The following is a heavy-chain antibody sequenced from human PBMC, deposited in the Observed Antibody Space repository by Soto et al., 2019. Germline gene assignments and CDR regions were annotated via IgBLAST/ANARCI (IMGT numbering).Heavy chain of an antibody. CDR1: GFVFSNAW. V-gene: IGHV3-15*07. D-gene: IGHD3-22*01. Sequence: GGSLRLSCAGSGFVFSNAWINWVRQAPGKGLEWVGRIKSKALGGTTDFAAPVRGRFAITRDDSRNMAYMQMNSLNTEDTAVYYCTTDSYSTMIEARFDYWGHGTPVTVSS. CDR2: IKSKALGGTT. J-gene: IGHJ4*01. CDR3: TTDSYSTMIEARFDY.